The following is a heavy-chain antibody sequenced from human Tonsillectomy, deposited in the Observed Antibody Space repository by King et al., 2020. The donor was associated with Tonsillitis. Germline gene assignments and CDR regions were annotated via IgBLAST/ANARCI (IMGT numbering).Heavy chain of an antibody. V-gene: IGHV4-31*03. CDR1: GGSISSGGYY. J-gene: IGHJ4*02. CDR3: ARGRGSGSYSIEDFDY. Sequence: HVQLQESGPGLVKPSKTLSLTCTVSGGSISSGGYYWSWIRQHPGKGLEWIGYIYYSGSTYYNPSLKSRVTISVDTSKNQFSLKLSSVTAADTAVFYCARGRGSGSYSIEDFDYWGQGTLVTVSS. CDR2: IYYSGST. D-gene: IGHD3-10*01.